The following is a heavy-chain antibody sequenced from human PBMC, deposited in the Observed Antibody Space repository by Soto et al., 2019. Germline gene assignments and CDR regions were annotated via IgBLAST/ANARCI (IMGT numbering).Heavy chain of an antibody. CDR1: GDTFTNFG. CDR3: ARVLRGVVNWFDP. CDR2: IATYNTNR. J-gene: IGHJ5*02. V-gene: IGHV1-18*01. Sequence: ASVKVSCKTFGDTFTNFGLSWVRQAPGQGLDWMGWIATYNTNRNYAQKFQGRLTLTTDASTSTAYMELKSLGYDDTAVYYCARVLRGVVNWFDPWGQGTLVTVSS. D-gene: IGHD3-10*01.